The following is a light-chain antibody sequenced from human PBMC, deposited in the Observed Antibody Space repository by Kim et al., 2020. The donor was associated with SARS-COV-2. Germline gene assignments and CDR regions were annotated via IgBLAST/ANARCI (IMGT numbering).Light chain of an antibody. CDR2: YDS. Sequence: SSELTQPPSVSVAPGKTARITRGGNNIGSKSVHWYQQKPGQAPVLVIYYDSDRPSGIPERFSGSNSGNTATLTIRRVEAGDEADYYCQVWDSSSDHPVFG. J-gene: IGLJ3*02. CDR1: NIGSKS. CDR3: QVWDSSSDHPV. V-gene: IGLV3-21*04.